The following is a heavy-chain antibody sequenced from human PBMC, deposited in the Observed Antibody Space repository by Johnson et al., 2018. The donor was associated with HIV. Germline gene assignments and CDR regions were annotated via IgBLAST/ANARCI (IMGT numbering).Heavy chain of an antibody. CDR3: ARRSIRSDGFDI. D-gene: IGHD4-11*01. CDR1: GFTLHDYD. V-gene: IGHV3-33*08. CDR2: IWYDGSNK. J-gene: IGHJ3*02. Sequence: VQLVESGGGVVRPGGSLRLSCAASGFTLHDYDMSWVRQAPGKGLEWVAVIWYDGSNKYYGDSVKGRFTISRDNSKNTLYLQMNSLRAGDTAVYYCARRSIRSDGFDIWGQGTMVTVSS.